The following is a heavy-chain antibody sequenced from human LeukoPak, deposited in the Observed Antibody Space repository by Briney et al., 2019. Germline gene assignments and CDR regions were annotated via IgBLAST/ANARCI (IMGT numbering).Heavy chain of an antibody. Sequence: PGRSLRLSCEASRLTFSRYYIHWVRQAPGKGLEWVAVDGSDKYYADSVKGRFTISRDNSKNTLYLQMNNLRAEDTAVYYCATEPADSGGSLAMDSWGQGTQVTVSS. V-gene: IGHV3-33*01. CDR3: ATEPADSGGSLAMDS. D-gene: IGHD3-22*01. CDR1: RLTFSRYY. J-gene: IGHJ4*02. CDR2: DGSDK.